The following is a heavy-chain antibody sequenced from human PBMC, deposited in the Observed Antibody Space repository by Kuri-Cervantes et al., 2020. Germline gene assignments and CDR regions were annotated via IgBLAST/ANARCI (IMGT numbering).Heavy chain of an antibody. D-gene: IGHD3-10*01. V-gene: IGHV3-23*01. CDR2: ISVSGSST. CDR1: GFTFSNYA. J-gene: IGHJ3*02. Sequence: GGSLRLSCAASGFTFSNYAMSWVRQAPGKGLEWVSSISVSGSSTYYADSVKGRFTISRDNSKNTLYLQMNSLRAEDTAVYYCARAFSSGSVGAFDIWGQGTMVTVSS. CDR3: ARAFSSGSVGAFDI.